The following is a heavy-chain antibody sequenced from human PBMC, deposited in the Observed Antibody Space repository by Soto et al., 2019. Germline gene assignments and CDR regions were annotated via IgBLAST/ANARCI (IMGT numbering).Heavy chain of an antibody. V-gene: IGHV1-18*01. CDR1: GYTFTSYG. CDR3: ARKYEGDYTRPYDL. Sequence: QVQLVQSGAEVKKPGASVKVSCKASGYTFTSYGLIWVRQAPGQGLEWMGWISAYNGKTNYAQKLQGRITMTTDTSTSTAYMELRSLRSDDTAVYYCARKYEGDYTRPYDLWGRGTLVTVSS. D-gene: IGHD4-4*01. CDR2: ISAYNGKT. J-gene: IGHJ2*01.